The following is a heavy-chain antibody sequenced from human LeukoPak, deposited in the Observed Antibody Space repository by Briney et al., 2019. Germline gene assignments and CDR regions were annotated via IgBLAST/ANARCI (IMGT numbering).Heavy chain of an antibody. J-gene: IGHJ4*02. V-gene: IGHV3-23*01. CDR3: ATLPPTTSGGRFDY. CDR1: GFTSSSYA. Sequence: PGGSLRLSCAASGFTSSSYAMSWVRQAPGKGLEWVSGISGSGGSTYYADSVKGRFTISRDNSKDTLYLQMNSLRAEDTAVYYCATLPPTTSGGRFDYWGQGTLVTVSS. D-gene: IGHD1-1*01. CDR2: ISGSGGST.